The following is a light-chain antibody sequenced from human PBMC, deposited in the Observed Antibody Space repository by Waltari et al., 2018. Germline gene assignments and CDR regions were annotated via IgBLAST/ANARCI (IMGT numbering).Light chain of an antibody. CDR3: QQYHHWWT. CDR2: HAS. J-gene: IGKJ1*01. CDR1: ESVSFH. V-gene: IGKV3-15*01. Sequence: IVMQQSPATLSVSPGGRATLSCRATESVSFHVAWYQQRPGQAPRLLMSHASARATGIPARFSGSWSGTEFTLTIGSLQSEDSGVYYCQQYHHWWTFGQGTKVEIK.